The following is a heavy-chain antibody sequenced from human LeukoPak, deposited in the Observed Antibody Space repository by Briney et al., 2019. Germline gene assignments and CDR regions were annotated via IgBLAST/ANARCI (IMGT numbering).Heavy chain of an antibody. D-gene: IGHD5-18*01. CDR3: AKDADTAMVPNWFDP. CDR2: IKLDGSVI. Sequence: PGGSLRLSCTASGFPFSSYWMTWVRQAPGKGLEWVANIKLDGSVINYVDSVKGRFTISRDNAKNSLYLQMNSLRAEDTAVYYCAKDADTAMVPNWFDPWGQGTLVTVSS. J-gene: IGHJ5*02. CDR1: GFPFSSYW. V-gene: IGHV3-7*03.